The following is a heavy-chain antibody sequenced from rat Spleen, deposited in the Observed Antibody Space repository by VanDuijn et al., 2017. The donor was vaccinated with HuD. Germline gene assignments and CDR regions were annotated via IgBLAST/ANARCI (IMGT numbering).Heavy chain of an antibody. J-gene: IGHJ3*01. Sequence: EVQLVESGGGLVQPGRSLKLSCAASGFTFSDYYMAWVRQAPKKGLEWVASISYEGSSTYYGDSVKGRFTISRDNAKNTLYLQMDSLRSEDTATYYCTTGGPNWFIYWGQGTLVTVSS. CDR3: TTGGPNWFIY. V-gene: IGHV5-22*01. CDR2: ISYEGSST. CDR1: GFTFSDYY.